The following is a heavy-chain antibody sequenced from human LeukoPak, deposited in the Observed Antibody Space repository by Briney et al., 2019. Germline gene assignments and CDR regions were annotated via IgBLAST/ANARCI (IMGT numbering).Heavy chain of an antibody. CDR2: IIPILGIA. J-gene: IGHJ4*02. V-gene: IGHV1-69*04. CDR3: ARVPPAVVGATDIPLWYFDY. D-gene: IGHD1-26*01. CDR1: GGTFSSYA. Sequence: ASVKVSCKASGGTFSSYAISWVRQAPGQGLEWMGRIIPILGIANYAQKFQGRVTITADESTSTAYMELSSLRSEDTAVYYCARVPPAVVGATDIPLWYFDYWGQGTLVTVSS.